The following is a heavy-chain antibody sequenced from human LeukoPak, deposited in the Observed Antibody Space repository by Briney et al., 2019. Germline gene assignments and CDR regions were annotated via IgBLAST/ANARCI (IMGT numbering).Heavy chain of an antibody. V-gene: IGHV3-48*03. Sequence: GGSLKLSCAASGFTFSTYEMNWVRQAPGKGLEWVSYIGSSGNTIYYADSVKGRFTISRDNAKNSLYLQMNSPRAEDTAVYYCARSAGTWFDPWGRGTLVTVSS. CDR2: IGSSGNTI. D-gene: IGHD1-1*01. CDR3: ARSAGTWFDP. J-gene: IGHJ5*02. CDR1: GFTFSTYE.